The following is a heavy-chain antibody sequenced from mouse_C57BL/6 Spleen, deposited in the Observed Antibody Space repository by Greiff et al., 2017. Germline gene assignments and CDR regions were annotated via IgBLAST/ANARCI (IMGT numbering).Heavy chain of an antibody. Sequence: VQLQQSGAELVRPGASVTLSCKASGYTFTDYEMHWVKQTPVHGLEWIGAIDPETGGTAYNQKFKGKAILTADKSSSTAYMELRSLTSEDSAVYYCTRWGLLRFAYWGQGTLVTVSA. J-gene: IGHJ3*01. CDR2: IDPETGGT. D-gene: IGHD2-3*01. CDR3: TRWGLLRFAY. V-gene: IGHV1-15*01. CDR1: GYTFTDYE.